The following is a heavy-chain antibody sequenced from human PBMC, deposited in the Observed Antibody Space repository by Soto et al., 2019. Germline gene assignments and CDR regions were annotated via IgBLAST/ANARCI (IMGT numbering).Heavy chain of an antibody. Sequence: PGESLKISCAASGFTFSSYGMHWVRQAPGKGLEWVAVISYDGSNKYYADSVKGRFNISRDNSKNTLYLQMNSLRAEDTAVYYCAKDLLGVLRYFDWHGRPYYCYGMDVWGQGTTVTVSS. J-gene: IGHJ6*02. V-gene: IGHV3-30*18. D-gene: IGHD3-9*01. CDR3: AKDLLGVLRYFDWHGRPYYCYGMDV. CDR2: ISYDGSNK. CDR1: GFTFSSYG.